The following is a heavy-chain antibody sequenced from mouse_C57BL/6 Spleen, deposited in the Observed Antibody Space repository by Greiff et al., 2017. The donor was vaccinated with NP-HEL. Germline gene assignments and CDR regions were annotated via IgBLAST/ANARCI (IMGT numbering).Heavy chain of an antibody. V-gene: IGHV1-82*01. D-gene: IGHD2-4*01. Sequence: VQLQQSGPELVKPGASVKISCKASGYAFSSSWMNWVKQRPGKGLEWIGRIYPGDGDTNYNGKFKGKATLTADKSSSTAYMQLSSLTSEDSAVYFCAFYYDYGYYCDYWGQGTTLTVSS. J-gene: IGHJ2*01. CDR1: GYAFSSSW. CDR2: IYPGDGDT. CDR3: AFYYDYGYYCDY.